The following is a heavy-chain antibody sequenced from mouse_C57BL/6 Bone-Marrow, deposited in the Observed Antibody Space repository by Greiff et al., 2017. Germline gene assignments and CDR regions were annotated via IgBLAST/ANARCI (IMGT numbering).Heavy chain of an antibody. CDR1: GYTFTSYW. V-gene: IGHV1-50*01. D-gene: IGHD2-4*01. CDR3: ARRDYEMAY. CDR2: IDPSDSYT. J-gene: IGHJ3*01. Sequence: QVQLQQPGAELVKPGASVKLSCKASGYTFTSYWMQWVKQRPGQGLEWIGEIDPSDSYTNYNQKFKGKATLTVDTSSSTAYMQLSSLTSEDSAVYYCARRDYEMAYWGQGTLVTVSA.